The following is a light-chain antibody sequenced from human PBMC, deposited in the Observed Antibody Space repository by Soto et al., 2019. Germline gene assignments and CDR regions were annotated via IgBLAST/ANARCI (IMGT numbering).Light chain of an antibody. Sequence: IVMTLSPATLSVSPGERATLSCRASQGVSSNLAWYQQKPGQAPRLLIFGASTRATGIPARFSGSGSGTEFTLTISSLQSEDFAVYYCQQYNNWPITFGQGTRLEIK. CDR1: QGVSSN. CDR2: GAS. CDR3: QQYNNWPIT. V-gene: IGKV3-15*01. J-gene: IGKJ5*01.